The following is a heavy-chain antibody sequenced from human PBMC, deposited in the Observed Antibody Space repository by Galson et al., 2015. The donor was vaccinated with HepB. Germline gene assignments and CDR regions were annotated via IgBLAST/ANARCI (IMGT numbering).Heavy chain of an antibody. V-gene: IGHV3-30*04. CDR2: ISYDGSNK. CDR1: GFTFSSYA. J-gene: IGHJ4*02. Sequence: SLRLSCAASGFTFSSYAMHWVRQAPGKGLEWVAVISYDGSNKYYADSVKGRFTISRDNSKNTLYLQMNSLRAEDTAVYYCARYVPTCFDYWGQGTLVTVSS. CDR3: ARYVPTCFDY. D-gene: IGHD3-10*02.